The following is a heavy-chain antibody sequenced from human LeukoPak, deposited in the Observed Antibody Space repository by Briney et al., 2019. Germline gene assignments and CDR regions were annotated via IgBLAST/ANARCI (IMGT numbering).Heavy chain of an antibody. Sequence: PGGSLRLSCAASGFTFSDYYMSWIRQAPGKGLEWVSSISSSGGLKYHADSVKGRFTISRDNAKNTLYLQMNSLRAEDTAVYYCARDSGYDYDYWGQGTLVTVSS. J-gene: IGHJ4*02. CDR1: GFTFSDYY. V-gene: IGHV3-11*04. CDR2: ISSSGGLK. D-gene: IGHD5-12*01. CDR3: ARDSGYDYDY.